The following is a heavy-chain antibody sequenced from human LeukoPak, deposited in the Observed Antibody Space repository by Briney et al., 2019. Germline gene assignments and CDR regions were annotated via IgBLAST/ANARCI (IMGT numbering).Heavy chain of an antibody. J-gene: IGHJ4*02. CDR1: GFTFSSEA. Sequence: PGGSLRFSCTVSGFTFSSEAMGWVRQLPGGGVEWVSTISPAGGTTYYAESMKGRFTISRDNSKSTLYLKMKNLGLEDTAVYYCTKVRSGSSNWALRVFDYWGQGALVTVSS. V-gene: IGHV3-23*01. CDR2: ISPAGGTT. D-gene: IGHD6-13*01. CDR3: TKVRSGSSNWALRVFDY.